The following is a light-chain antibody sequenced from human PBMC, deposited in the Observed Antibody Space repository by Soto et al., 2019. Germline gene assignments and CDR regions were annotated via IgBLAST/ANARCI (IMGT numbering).Light chain of an antibody. J-gene: IGKJ2*01. CDR3: QQYGDFPYT. CDR2: ATS. Sequence: EIVLTQSPGTLSLSPGERATLSCRASQSVANSYLAWHEQKPGQAPRLVIYATSKRASGIPDRFSGSGSGTDFTLTISKLEPGDFAVYYCQQYGDFPYTFGQGTKLEIK. CDR1: QSVANSY. V-gene: IGKV3-20*01.